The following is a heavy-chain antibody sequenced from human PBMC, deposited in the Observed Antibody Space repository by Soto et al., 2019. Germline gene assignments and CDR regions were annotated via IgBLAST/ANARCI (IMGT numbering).Heavy chain of an antibody. CDR1: GFILNRHA. CDR3: AKDRGGGYCSGGMDV. J-gene: IGHJ6*02. D-gene: IGHD2-21*02. CDR2: IGYRTTNT. Sequence: PGGSLRLSCVTSGFILNRHAMSWVRQAPGKGLDWVSVIGYRTTNTHYADSVKGRFTISRDESKNTVYLQMNNLRVEDTAVYYCAKDRGGGYCSGGMDVWGQGTTVTVSS. V-gene: IGHV3-23*01.